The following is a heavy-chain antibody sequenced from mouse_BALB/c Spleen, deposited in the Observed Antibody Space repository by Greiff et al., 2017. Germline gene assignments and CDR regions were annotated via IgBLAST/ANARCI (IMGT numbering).Heavy chain of an antibody. Sequence: VQLQQSGPELVKPGASVKISCKASGYSFTGYYMHWVKQSHVKSLEWIGRINPYNGSTSYNQNFKDKARLTVDKSSSTAYMELHSLTSEDSAVYYCARSDYYGGRGLDYGGEGTTLTGS. CDR2: INPYNGST. V-gene: IGHV1-34*02. CDR3: ARSDYYGGRGLDY. CDR1: GYSFTGYY. D-gene: IGHD1-1*01. J-gene: IGHJ2*01.